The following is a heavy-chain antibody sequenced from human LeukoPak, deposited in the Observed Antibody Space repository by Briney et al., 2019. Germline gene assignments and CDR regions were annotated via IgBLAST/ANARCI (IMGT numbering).Heavy chain of an antibody. J-gene: IGHJ4*02. V-gene: IGHV3-30*02. CDR1: GFTFNNYG. CDR3: AKESGYYDSSGYYLD. CDR2: IRYNGNNQ. D-gene: IGHD3-22*01. Sequence: GGSLRLSCAASGFTFNNYGMHWVRQAPGKGLEWVAFIRYNGNNQYYADSVKGRFTISRDNSKNTLYLQMNSLRAEDTAVYYCAKESGYYDSSGYYLDWGQGTLVTVSS.